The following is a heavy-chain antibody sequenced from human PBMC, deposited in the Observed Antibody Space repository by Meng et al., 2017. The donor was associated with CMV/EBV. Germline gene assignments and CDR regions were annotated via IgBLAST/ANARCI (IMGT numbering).Heavy chain of an antibody. CDR1: GFTFSSYE. CDR3: ARDRLGSSDPDVNY. Sequence: GESLKISCAASGFTFSSYEMNWVRQAPGKGLEWVSYISSSGSTIYYADSVKGRFTISRDNAKNSLYLQMNSLRAEDTAVYYCARDRLGSSDPDVNYWGPGTLVTVSS. J-gene: IGHJ4*02. V-gene: IGHV3-48*03. D-gene: IGHD3-16*01. CDR2: ISSSGSTI.